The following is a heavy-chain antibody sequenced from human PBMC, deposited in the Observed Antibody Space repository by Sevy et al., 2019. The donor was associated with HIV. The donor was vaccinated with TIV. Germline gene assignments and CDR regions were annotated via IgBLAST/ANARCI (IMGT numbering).Heavy chain of an antibody. Sequence: ASVKVSCKASGYVLSYFHIHWVRQAPGQGPEWMGIIHPTGRDITYALKFQVRFTMTRDASTNTVYMDLSSLTSEDTAVYYCARGDSGSGRGFDYWGQGTLVTVSS. J-gene: IGHJ4*02. D-gene: IGHD3-10*01. CDR1: GYVLSYFH. CDR3: ARGDSGSGRGFDY. V-gene: IGHV1-46*01. CDR2: IHPTGRDI.